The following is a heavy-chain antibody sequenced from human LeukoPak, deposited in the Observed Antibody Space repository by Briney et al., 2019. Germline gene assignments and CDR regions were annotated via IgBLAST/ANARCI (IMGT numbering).Heavy chain of an antibody. J-gene: IGHJ4*02. D-gene: IGHD3-16*02. V-gene: IGHV4-59*01. Sequence: SETLSLTCTVSGGSISSYYWSWSRQPPGKGLEWIGYIYYSGSTNYNPSLKSRVTISVDTSKNQFSLKLSSVTAADTAVYYCARYVWGSYPTFEDYWGQGTPVTVSS. CDR3: ARYVWGSYPTFEDY. CDR2: IYYSGST. CDR1: GGSISSYY.